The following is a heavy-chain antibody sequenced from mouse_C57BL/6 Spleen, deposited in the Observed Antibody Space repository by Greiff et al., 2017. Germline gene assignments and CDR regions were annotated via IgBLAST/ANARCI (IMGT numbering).Heavy chain of an antibody. D-gene: IGHD6-5*01. V-gene: IGHV1-61*01. Sequence: QVQLKQSGAELVRPGSSVKLSCKASGYTFTSYWMDWVKQRPGQGLEWIGNIYPSDSETHYNQKFKDKATLTVDKSSSTAYMQLSSLTSEDSAVYYCAREGNYAPFAYWGQGTLVTVSA. CDR3: AREGNYAPFAY. CDR1: GYTFTSYW. J-gene: IGHJ3*01. CDR2: IYPSDSET.